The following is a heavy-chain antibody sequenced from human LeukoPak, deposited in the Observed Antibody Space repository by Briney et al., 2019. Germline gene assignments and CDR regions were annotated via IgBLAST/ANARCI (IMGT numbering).Heavy chain of an antibody. CDR1: GFTFSSYA. CDR2: ISYDGSNK. D-gene: IGHD6-19*01. J-gene: IGHJ4*02. CDR3: ARDGLKRAVAGLYYFDY. V-gene: IGHV3-30-3*01. Sequence: PGGSLRLSCAASGFTFSSYAMHWVRQAPGKGLEWVAVISYDGSNKYYADSVKGRFTISRDNSKNTLYLQMNSLRAEDAAVYYCARDGLKRAVAGLYYFDYWGQGTLVTVSS.